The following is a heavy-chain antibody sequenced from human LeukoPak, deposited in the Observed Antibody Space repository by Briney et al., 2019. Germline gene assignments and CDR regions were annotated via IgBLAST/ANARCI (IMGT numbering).Heavy chain of an antibody. CDR3: AKGLGGTWIRHYFDY. V-gene: IGHV3-23*01. Sequence: GGSLGLSCAASGFTFNNYAMSWVRQAPGKGLEWVSVISGSGGSTYYADSVKGRFTISRDNSKNTLYVQMNSLRAEDTAVYYCAKGLGGTWIRHYFDYWGQGTLVTVSS. CDR1: GFTFNNYA. D-gene: IGHD1-1*01. J-gene: IGHJ4*02. CDR2: ISGSGGST.